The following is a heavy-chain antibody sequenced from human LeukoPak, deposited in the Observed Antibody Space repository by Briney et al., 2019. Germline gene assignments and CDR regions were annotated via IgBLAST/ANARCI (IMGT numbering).Heavy chain of an antibody. CDR3: ARDNGGCWFDP. CDR2: ISSSSSYI. CDR1: GFTFSSYS. J-gene: IGHJ5*02. V-gene: IGHV3-21*04. D-gene: IGHD4-23*01. Sequence: GGSLRLSCAASGFTFSSYSMNWVRQAPGKGLEWVSSISSSSSYIYYADSVKGRFTISRDNAKNSLYLQMNSLRAEDTAVYYCARDNGGCWFDPWGQGTLVTVSS.